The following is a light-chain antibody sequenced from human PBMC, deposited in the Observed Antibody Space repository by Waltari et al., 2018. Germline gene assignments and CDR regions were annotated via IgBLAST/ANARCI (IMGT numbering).Light chain of an antibody. V-gene: IGLV1-40*01. CDR3: QSYDSSLSGSV. Sequence: QSGLTQPPSVSAAPGQRVTISCTGSSSTLGAGYYVHWYQLLPGTAPKLLIYGNSNRPSGVPDRFSGSKSGTSASLAITGLQAEDEAGYYCQSYDSSLSGSVFGGGTKLTVL. J-gene: IGLJ2*01. CDR1: SSTLGAGYY. CDR2: GNS.